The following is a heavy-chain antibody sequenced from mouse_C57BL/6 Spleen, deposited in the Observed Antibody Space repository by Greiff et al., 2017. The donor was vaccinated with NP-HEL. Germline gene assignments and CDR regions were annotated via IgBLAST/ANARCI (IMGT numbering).Heavy chain of an antibody. CDR1: GYTFTDYE. CDR2: IDPETGGT. CDR3: TIHYDYNYFDY. Sequence: VQLVESGAELVRPGASVTLSCKASGYTFTDYEMHWVKQTPVHGLDWIGAIDPETGGTAYNQKFKGKAILTADKSSSTAYMELRSLTSEDSAVYYCTIHYDYNYFDYWGQGTTLTVSS. J-gene: IGHJ2*01. D-gene: IGHD2-4*01. V-gene: IGHV1-15*01.